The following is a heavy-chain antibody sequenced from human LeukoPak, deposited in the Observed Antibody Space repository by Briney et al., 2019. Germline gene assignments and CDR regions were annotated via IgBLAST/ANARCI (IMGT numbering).Heavy chain of an antibody. CDR2: IKQDGSEK. D-gene: IGHD2-2*01. Sequence: PGESLRLSCAASGFTFSSYWMSWVRQAPGKGLEWVANIKQDGSEKYYVDSVKGRFTNSRDNAKNSLYLQMNSLRAEDTAVYYCARDDCSSISCYHNWFDPWGQGTLVTVSS. CDR3: ARDDCSSISCYHNWFDP. CDR1: GFTFSSYW. J-gene: IGHJ5*02. V-gene: IGHV3-7*01.